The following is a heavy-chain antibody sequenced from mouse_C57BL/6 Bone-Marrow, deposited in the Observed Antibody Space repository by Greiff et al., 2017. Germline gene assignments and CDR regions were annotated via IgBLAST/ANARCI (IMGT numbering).Heavy chain of an antibody. J-gene: IGHJ2*01. D-gene: IGHD1-1*01. CDR3: AREGSNCYGSSGGYYFDY. CDR2: IYPGSGNT. Sequence: VQLQQSGPELVKPGASVKISCKASGYTFTDYYINWVKQRPGQGLEWIGWIYPGSGNTKYNEKFKGKATLTVDTSSSTAYMQLSSLTSEDSAVYFGAREGSNCYGSSGGYYFDYWGQGTTLTVSS. V-gene: IGHV1-84*01. CDR1: GYTFTDYY.